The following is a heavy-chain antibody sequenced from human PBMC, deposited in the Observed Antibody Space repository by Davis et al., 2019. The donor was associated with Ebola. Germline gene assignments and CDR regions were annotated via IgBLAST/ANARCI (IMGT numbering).Heavy chain of an antibody. D-gene: IGHD1-26*01. Sequence: PSETLSLTCTVSGGSISGFYWSWIRQPPGKGLEWIGYIFHSGSSHYNPALRGRVTISVDKPKNQFSLNLNSVTAADTAVYYCAREGSRGQHDYWGQGTLVTVPS. J-gene: IGHJ4*02. CDR3: AREGSRGQHDY. CDR2: IFHSGSS. V-gene: IGHV4-59*01. CDR1: GGSISGFY.